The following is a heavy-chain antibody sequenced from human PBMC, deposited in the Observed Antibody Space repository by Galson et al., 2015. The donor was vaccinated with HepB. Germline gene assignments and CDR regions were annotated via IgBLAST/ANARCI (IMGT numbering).Heavy chain of an antibody. V-gene: IGHV3-21*01. CDR1: GFSFSTYG. CDR3: ARDAQNWYFDL. Sequence: SLRLSCAASGFSFSTYGLNWVRQAPGKGLEWVSSISIISDYIFYADSVKGRFTISRDNAKNSLSLQMNSLRAEDTAIYYCARDAQNWYFDLWGPGTLVTVSS. J-gene: IGHJ2*01. CDR2: ISIISDYI.